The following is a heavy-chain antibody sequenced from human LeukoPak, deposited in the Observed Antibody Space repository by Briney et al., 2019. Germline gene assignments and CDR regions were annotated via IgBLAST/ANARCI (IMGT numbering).Heavy chain of an antibody. CDR1: GVSISSYY. CDR2: IYTSGST. D-gene: IGHD1-26*01. Sequence: SETLSLTCTVSGVSISSYYWSWLRQPPGKGLEWIGYIYTSGSTNYNPSLKSRVTISVDTSKNQFSLKLSSVTAADTAVYYCARRVVGAVFDYWGQGTLVTVSS. J-gene: IGHJ4*02. V-gene: IGHV4-4*09. CDR3: ARRVVGAVFDY.